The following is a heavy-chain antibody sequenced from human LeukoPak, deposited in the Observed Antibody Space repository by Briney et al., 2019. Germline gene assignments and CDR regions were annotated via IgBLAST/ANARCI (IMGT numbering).Heavy chain of an antibody. J-gene: IGHJ4*02. V-gene: IGHV4-59*08. CDR1: GGSISSYY. Sequence: KPSETLSLTCTVSGGSISSYYWSWIRQPPGKGLEWIGYIYYSGSTNYNPSLKSRVTISVDTSKNQFSLKLSSVTAADTAVYYCARRAAAAMSGYFDYWGQGTLVTVSS. D-gene: IGHD6-13*01. CDR2: IYYSGST. CDR3: ARRAAAAMSGYFDY.